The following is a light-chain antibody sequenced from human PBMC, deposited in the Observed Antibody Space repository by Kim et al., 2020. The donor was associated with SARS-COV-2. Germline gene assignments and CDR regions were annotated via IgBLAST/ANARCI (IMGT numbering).Light chain of an antibody. CDR3: QQSYSTPIT. J-gene: IGKJ5*01. CDR1: QSISNY. Sequence: ASVGDRVTSACRASQSISNYLNWYQQKPGKAPKLLIYAASSLQSGVPSRFSGSGSGTDFTLTISSLQPEDFATYYCQQSYSTPITFGQGTRLEIK. CDR2: AAS. V-gene: IGKV1-39*01.